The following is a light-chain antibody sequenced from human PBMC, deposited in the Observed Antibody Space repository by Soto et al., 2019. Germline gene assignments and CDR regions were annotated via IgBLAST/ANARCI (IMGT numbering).Light chain of an antibody. CDR1: QGLNRN. J-gene: IGKJ1*01. CDR2: GAS. V-gene: IGKV3-15*01. Sequence: EIAMTQSPATLSVSPGETATLSCTTSQGLNRNLAWYQQKLGQAPRVLIYGASTRAAGIPARFSGSGSGTDFTLTISRLEPEDFAVYYCQQYRTFGQGTKVDIK. CDR3: QQYRT.